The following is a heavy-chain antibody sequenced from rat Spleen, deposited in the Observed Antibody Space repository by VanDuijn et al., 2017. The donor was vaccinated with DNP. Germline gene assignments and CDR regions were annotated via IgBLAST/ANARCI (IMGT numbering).Heavy chain of an antibody. V-gene: IGHV5-7*01. J-gene: IGHJ2*01. CDR2: ISYDGSST. Sequence: EVQLVESGGGLVQSGRSLKLSCAASGFAFSDSDMAWVRQAPTKGLEWVATISYDGSSTSYRDSVKGRFTVSRDNAKSTLYLQMDSLTSEDTATYYCAKPDYWGQGVMVTVSS. CDR1: GFAFSDSD. CDR3: AKPDY.